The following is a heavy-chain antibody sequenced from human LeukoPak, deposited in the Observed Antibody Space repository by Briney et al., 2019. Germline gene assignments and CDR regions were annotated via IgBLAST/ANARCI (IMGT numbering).Heavy chain of an antibody. CDR2: IYHSGST. CDR3: ARDSYMDV. Sequence: SETLSLTCTVSGYSISSGYYWGWIRQPPGKGLEWIGSIYHSGSTYYNPSLKSRVTISVDTSKNQFSLKLSSVTAPDTAVYYCARDSYMDVWGKGTTVTVSS. V-gene: IGHV4-38-2*02. CDR1: GYSISSGYY. J-gene: IGHJ6*03.